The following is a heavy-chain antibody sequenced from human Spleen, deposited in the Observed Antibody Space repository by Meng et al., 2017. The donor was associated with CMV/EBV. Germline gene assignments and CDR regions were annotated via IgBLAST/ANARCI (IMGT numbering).Heavy chain of an antibody. CDR2: MNPNTGVA. D-gene: IGHD3-10*01. CDR3: ARDTSFGGNWFDP. Sequence: HLVQSGAEVKKSGASVTVSCKASGYPFTSYDLSWVRQATGQGLEWVGWMNPNTGVANYAQKFQGRVTMTRDTSINTAYMEVTRLRSDDTAVYFCARDTSFGGNWFDPWGQGTLVTVSS. V-gene: IGHV1-2*02. CDR1: GYPFTSYD. J-gene: IGHJ5*02.